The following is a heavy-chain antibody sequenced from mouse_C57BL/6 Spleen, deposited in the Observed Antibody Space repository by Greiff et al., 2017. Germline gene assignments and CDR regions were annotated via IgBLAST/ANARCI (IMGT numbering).Heavy chain of an antibody. V-gene: IGHV1-69*01. CDR3: ARRSSYYYGSSYPDY. CDR1: GYTFTSYW. D-gene: IGHD1-1*01. Sequence: QVQLQQPGAELVMPGASVKLSCKASGYTFTSYWMHWVKQRPGQGLEWIREIDPSDSYTNYNQKFKGKSTLTVDKSSSTAYMQLSSLTSEDSAVYYCARRSSYYYGSSYPDYWGQGTTLTVSS. CDR2: IDPSDSYT. J-gene: IGHJ2*01.